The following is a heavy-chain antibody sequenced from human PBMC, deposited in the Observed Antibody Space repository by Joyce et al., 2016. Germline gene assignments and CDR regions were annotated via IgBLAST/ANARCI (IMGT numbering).Heavy chain of an antibody. Sequence: QVQLVQSGAEVKKPGSSVKVSCKASGGTFSSFSISWVRQAPGQGLEWMGGIVPIFGTPNYAHKFQGRVTITADKSTRTVYMELSSLRSEYTAMYYCAGSGYCSTTSCYGNFDNWGQGTLVTVSS. CDR2: IVPIFGTP. V-gene: IGHV1-69*06. CDR1: GGTFSSFS. J-gene: IGHJ4*02. CDR3: AGSGYCSTTSCYGNFDN. D-gene: IGHD2-2*01.